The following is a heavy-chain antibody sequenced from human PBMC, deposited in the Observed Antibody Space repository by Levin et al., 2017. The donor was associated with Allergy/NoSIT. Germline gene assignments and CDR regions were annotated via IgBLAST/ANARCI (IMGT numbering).Heavy chain of an antibody. D-gene: IGHD1-26*01. J-gene: IGHJ5*02. CDR1: GGSISSGGYS. Sequence: SQTLSLTCAVSGGSISSGGYSWSWIRQPPGKGLEWIGYIYHSGSTYYNPSLKSRVTISVDRSKNQFSLKLSSVTAADTAVYYCARGRTDGLLNWFDPWGQGTLVTVSS. CDR2: IYHSGST. CDR3: ARGRTDGLLNWFDP. V-gene: IGHV4-30-2*01.